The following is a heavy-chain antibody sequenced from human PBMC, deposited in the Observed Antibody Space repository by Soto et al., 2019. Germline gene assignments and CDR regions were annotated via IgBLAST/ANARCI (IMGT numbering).Heavy chain of an antibody. CDR2: IGASGDIT. J-gene: IGHJ4*02. V-gene: IGHV3-23*01. D-gene: IGHD2-21*02. CDR3: AKDDFTDRGDDDFDY. CDR1: GFYFTNFA. Sequence: GVSQVLSWAASGFYFTNFAMSWVRPAPGKGLEWVAGIGASGDITWYADSVKGRLSISRDNSKNTLYLQLNSLRFEDTAVYYCAKDDFTDRGDDDFDYWGPGTLVTVSS.